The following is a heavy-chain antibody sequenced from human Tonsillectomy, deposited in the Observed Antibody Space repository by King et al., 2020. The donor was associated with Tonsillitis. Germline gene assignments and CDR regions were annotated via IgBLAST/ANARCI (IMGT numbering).Heavy chain of an antibody. D-gene: IGHD6-13*01. CDR3: AGHVAAAFFKGKYYCGRDV. CDR1: GGSISSYY. Sequence: QLQESGPGLVKPSETLSLTCTVSGGSISSYYWSWIRPPPGKGLEWIGYIYYSGSTNYNPSLKSRVTISVDTSKNQFSLKLSSVTAADTAVYYCAGHVAAAFFKGKYYCGRDVWGQGTTVTVSS. J-gene: IGHJ6*02. V-gene: IGHV4-59*08. CDR2: IYYSGST.